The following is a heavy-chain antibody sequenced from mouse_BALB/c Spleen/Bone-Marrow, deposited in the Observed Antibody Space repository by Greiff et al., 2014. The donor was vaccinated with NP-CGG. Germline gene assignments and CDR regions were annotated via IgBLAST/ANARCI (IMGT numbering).Heavy chain of an antibody. Sequence: VQLQQSGAELVKPGASVKLSCKASGYTFTSYWMHWVKQRPGQGLEWIGEINPSNGRTNYNEKFKSKATLTVGKSSSTAYMQLSSLTSEDSAVYYCARGDGFAWFAYWGQGTLVTVSA. D-gene: IGHD3-3*01. CDR3: ARGDGFAWFAY. J-gene: IGHJ3*01. CDR1: GYTFTSYW. V-gene: IGHV1S81*02. CDR2: INPSNGRT.